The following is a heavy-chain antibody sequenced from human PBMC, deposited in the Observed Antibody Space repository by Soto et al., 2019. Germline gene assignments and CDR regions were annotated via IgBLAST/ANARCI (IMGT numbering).Heavy chain of an antibody. J-gene: IGHJ6*02. CDR1: GGSISSYY. CDR3: ARVGEDYGSGANDV. CDR2: IYYSGST. Sequence: SETLSLTCTVSGGSISSYYWSWIRQPPGKGLEWIGYIYYSGSTNYNPSLKSRVTISVDTSKNQFSLKLSSVTAADTAVYYCARVGEDYGSGANDVWGQGPTVTVYS. V-gene: IGHV4-59*01. D-gene: IGHD3-10*01.